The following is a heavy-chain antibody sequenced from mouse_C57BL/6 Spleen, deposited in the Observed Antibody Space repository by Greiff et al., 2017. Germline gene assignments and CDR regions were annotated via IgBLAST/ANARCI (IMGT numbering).Heavy chain of an antibody. Sequence: EVKLVESGGGLVKPGGSLKLSCAASGFTFSSYAMSWVRQTPEKRLEWVATISDGGSYTYYPDNVKGRFTISRDNAKNNLYLQMSHLKSEDTAMYYCAGDDYDGGFAYWGQGTLVTVSA. D-gene: IGHD2-4*01. CDR1: GFTFSSYA. J-gene: IGHJ3*01. CDR2: ISDGGSYT. V-gene: IGHV5-4*03. CDR3: AGDDYDGGFAY.